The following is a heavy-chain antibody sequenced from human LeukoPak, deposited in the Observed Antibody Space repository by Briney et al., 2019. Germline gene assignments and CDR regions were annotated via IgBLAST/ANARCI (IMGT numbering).Heavy chain of an antibody. D-gene: IGHD4-23*01. J-gene: IGHJ4*02. V-gene: IGHV3-23*01. CDR2: ISGSGGST. CDR1: GFTFSSYA. Sequence: PGGSLRLSCAASGFTFSSYAMSWVRQAPGKGLEWVSAISGSGGSTYYADSVKGRFTISRDNSKNTLYLQMNSLRAEDTDVYYCAKDIGRTVVKSGFDYWGQGTLVTVSS. CDR3: AKDIGRTVVKSGFDY.